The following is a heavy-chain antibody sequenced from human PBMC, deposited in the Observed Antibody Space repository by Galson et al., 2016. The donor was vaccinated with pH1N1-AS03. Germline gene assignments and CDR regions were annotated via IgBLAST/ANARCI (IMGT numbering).Heavy chain of an antibody. CDR1: GYSFADYW. D-gene: IGHD4-17*01. CDR2: IYPGDSET. J-gene: IGHJ4*02. CDR3: ARHGPGMTTMTLYVDY. V-gene: IGHV5-51*01. Sequence: QSGAEVKKSGESLRISCKGSGYSFADYWIGWVRQRPGKGLEWMGIIYPGDSETKYSPSFQGQVTISADKSISTAYLQWSRLSSSDTAVYYCARHGPGMTTMTLYVDYWGQGTLVTCSS.